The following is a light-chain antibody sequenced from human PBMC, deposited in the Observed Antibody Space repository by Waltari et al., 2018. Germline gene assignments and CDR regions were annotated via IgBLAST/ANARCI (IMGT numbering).Light chain of an antibody. CDR2: QDN. V-gene: IGLV3-1*01. J-gene: IGLJ2*01. CDR3: QAWDSGSVR. CDR1: TLGAKF. Sequence: SYDLTPPPLLSVSSGKSATITRSGDTLGAKFVCWYQQKPGKSPVLVIYQDNKRPSGIPERFSGSNSGNTATLTISETQAMDEADYYCQAWDSGSVRFGGGTKVTVL.